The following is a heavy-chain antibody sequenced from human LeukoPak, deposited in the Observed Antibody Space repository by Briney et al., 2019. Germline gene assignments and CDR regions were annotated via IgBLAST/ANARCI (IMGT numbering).Heavy chain of an antibody. CDR2: IVPTGGEI. Sequence: GGSLRLSCAASGFTFSTFAMIWVRQPPGKGLEGGSSIVPTGGEIHYADSVRGRFTISRDNSKSTLSLQMNSLRAEDTAIYYCATYRQVLLPFESWGQGTLVTVSS. D-gene: IGHD2-8*02. CDR1: GFTFSTFA. V-gene: IGHV3-23*01. J-gene: IGHJ4*02. CDR3: ATYRQVLLPFES.